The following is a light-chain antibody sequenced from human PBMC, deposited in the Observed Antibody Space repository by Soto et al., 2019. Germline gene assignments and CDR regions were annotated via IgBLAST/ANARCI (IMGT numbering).Light chain of an antibody. Sequence: EIVLTQAASTPSLYPGERATLSCRASQNVGSYLAWYQQKPGQVPRLLIYDTSNRATGIPARFSGSGSGTDFTLTISSLEPEDFAVYYCQQRSYWPLTFGGGTKV. J-gene: IGKJ4*01. CDR1: QNVGSY. CDR2: DTS. V-gene: IGKV3-11*01. CDR3: QQRSYWPLT.